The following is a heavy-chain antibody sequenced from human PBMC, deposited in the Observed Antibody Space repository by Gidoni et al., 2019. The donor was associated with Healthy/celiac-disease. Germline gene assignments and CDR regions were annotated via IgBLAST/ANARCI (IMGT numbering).Heavy chain of an antibody. Sequence: EVQLVESGGGLVQPGRSLRLSCAASGFTFDDYAMHWVRQAPGKGLEWVSGISWNSGSIGYADSVKGRFTISRDNAKNSLYLQMNSLRAEDTALYYCAKERSISAAAGRADAFDIWGQGTMVTVSS. J-gene: IGHJ3*02. CDR1: GFTFDDYA. CDR2: ISWNSGSI. D-gene: IGHD6-13*01. V-gene: IGHV3-9*01. CDR3: AKERSISAAAGRADAFDI.